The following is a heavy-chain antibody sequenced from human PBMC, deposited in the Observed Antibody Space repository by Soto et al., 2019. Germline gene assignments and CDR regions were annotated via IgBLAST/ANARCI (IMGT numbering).Heavy chain of an antibody. CDR2: ISGNGGST. Sequence: EVQLLESGGGLVQPGGSLRLSCAASGFTFSSYAMSWVRQAPGKGLEWVSSISGNGGSTNYADSVKGRFTISRDNSKNTLNLQMNSLRAEDTAIYYCAKDRGGYCTSTTCYGGGSFDYWGQGTLVTVSS. J-gene: IGHJ4*02. D-gene: IGHD2-2*01. V-gene: IGHV3-23*01. CDR3: AKDRGGYCTSTTCYGGGSFDY. CDR1: GFTFSSYA.